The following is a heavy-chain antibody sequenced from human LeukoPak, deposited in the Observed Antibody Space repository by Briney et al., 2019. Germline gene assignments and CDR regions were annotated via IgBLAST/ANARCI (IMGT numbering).Heavy chain of an antibody. CDR1: GGTFSSYA. D-gene: IGHD4-23*01. CDR2: IIPIFGTA. J-gene: IGHJ6*03. Sequence: ASVKVSCKASGGTFSSYAISWVRQAPGQGLEWMGGIIPIFGTANYAQKFQGRVTITADESTSTAYMELSSLRSEDTAVYYCARGDYGGNSGNYYYYYMDVWGKGTTVTISS. CDR3: ARGDYGGNSGNYYYYYMDV. V-gene: IGHV1-69*13.